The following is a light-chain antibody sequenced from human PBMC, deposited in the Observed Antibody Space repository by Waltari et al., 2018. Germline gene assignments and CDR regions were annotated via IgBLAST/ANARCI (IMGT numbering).Light chain of an antibody. Sequence: QSVLTHPPPLSGAPGQRVTIPCPGRSSTIGAGYAVPWYQQPPRTAPKLLSYGNSNRPAGGPYRFSGSKSGTSASLAITGLQAGDESDYYFQSYDSSLFGSVFGGGTKLTVL. CDR1: SSTIGAGYA. CDR3: QSYDSSLFGSV. V-gene: IGLV1-40*01. J-gene: IGLJ2*01. CDR2: GNS.